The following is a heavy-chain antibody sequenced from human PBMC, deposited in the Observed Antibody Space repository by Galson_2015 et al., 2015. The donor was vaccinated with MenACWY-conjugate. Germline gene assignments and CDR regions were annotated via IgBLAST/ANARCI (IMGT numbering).Heavy chain of an antibody. Sequence: SLRLSCAASGSTFSSSSMNWVRQAPGKGLAWVSYISSGSGSIYYADSVKGRFTISRDNAKNSLYLQMNSLRAEDTAVDYCARDPSLTGFDYWGQGTLVTVSS. J-gene: IGHJ4*02. D-gene: IGHD3-9*01. CDR2: ISSGSGSI. V-gene: IGHV3-48*01. CDR3: ARDPSLTGFDY. CDR1: GSTFSSSS.